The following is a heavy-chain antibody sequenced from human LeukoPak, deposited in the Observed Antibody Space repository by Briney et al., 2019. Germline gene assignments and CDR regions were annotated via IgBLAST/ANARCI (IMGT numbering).Heavy chain of an antibody. V-gene: IGHV4-34*01. CDR3: ARGNRAGYNFDY. CDR2: IIQSGVT. D-gene: IGHD5-24*01. Sequence: PSETLSLTCAVYGGSFSDYYWSWIRQAPGKGLEWIGEIIQSGVTNYNPSLKSRATISIDTSKNQFSLKLSSVTAADTAVYSCARGNRAGYNFDYWGQGTLVTVSS. J-gene: IGHJ4*02. CDR1: GGSFSDYY.